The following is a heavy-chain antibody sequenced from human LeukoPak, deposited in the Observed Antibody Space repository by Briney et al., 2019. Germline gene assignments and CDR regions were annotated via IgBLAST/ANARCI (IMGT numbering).Heavy chain of an antibody. Sequence: SETLSLTCTVSGGSISSGGYYWSWIRQHPGKGLEWIGYIYYSGSTYYNPSLKSRVTISVDTSKNQFSLKLSSVTAADTAVYYCAKSGRDIVVVPAAMDDDAFDIWGQGTMVTVSS. CDR3: AKSGRDIVVVPAAMDDDAFDI. CDR1: GGSISSGGYY. J-gene: IGHJ3*02. D-gene: IGHD2-2*01. CDR2: IYYSGST. V-gene: IGHV4-31*03.